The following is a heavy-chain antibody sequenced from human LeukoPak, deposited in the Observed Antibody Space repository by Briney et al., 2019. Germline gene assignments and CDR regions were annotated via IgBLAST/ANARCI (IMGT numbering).Heavy chain of an antibody. J-gene: IGHJ6*04. CDR2: ISSSGSTI. D-gene: IGHD3-10*02. Sequence: GGSLXLSCAASGFTFSSYEMNWVRQAPGKGLEWVSYISSSGSTIYYADSVKGRFTISRDNAKNSLYLQMNSLRAEDTAVYYCAELGITMIGGVWGKGTTVTISS. CDR3: AELGITMIGGV. V-gene: IGHV3-48*03. CDR1: GFTFSSYE.